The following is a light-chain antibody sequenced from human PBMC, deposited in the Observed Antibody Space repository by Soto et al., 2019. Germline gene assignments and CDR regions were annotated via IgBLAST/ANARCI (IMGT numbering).Light chain of an antibody. CDR3: SSYTISSTYV. J-gene: IGLJ1*01. Sequence: QSVLTQPASVSGSPGQSIAISCTGTSSDVGGYNYVSSYQQHPGKAPKLLINDVSNRPSGVSSRFSGSKSGNTASLTISGLQAEDEADYYCSSYTISSTYVFGTGTKVTVL. V-gene: IGLV2-14*01. CDR2: DVS. CDR1: SSDVGGYNY.